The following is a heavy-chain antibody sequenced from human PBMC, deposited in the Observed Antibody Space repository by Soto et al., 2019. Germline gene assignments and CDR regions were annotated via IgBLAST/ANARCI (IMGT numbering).Heavy chain of an antibody. CDR3: ARDRYCISTSCYRGMDV. J-gene: IGHJ6*02. D-gene: IGHD2-2*02. Sequence: GASVEVTCKAPGYTIASNGIRWVRQENRQGLEWMGWISAYNGNTNYAQKLQGRVTMTTDTSTSTAYMELRSLRSDDTAVYYCARDRYCISTSCYRGMDVWGQGATVTVSS. CDR2: ISAYNGNT. CDR1: GYTIASNG. V-gene: IGHV1-18*01.